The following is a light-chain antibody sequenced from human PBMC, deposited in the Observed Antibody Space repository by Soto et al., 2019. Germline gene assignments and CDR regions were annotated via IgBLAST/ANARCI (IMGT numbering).Light chain of an antibody. V-gene: IGLV2-11*01. J-gene: IGLJ2*01. CDR2: DVS. CDR3: CSYAGSYTFDVV. CDR1: SSDVGGYNY. Sequence: QSVLTQPRSVSGSPGQSVTISCTGTSSDVGGYNYVSWYLQHPGKAPKLMIYDVSKRPSGVPDRFSGSKSGNTASLTISGLQAEDEADYYCCSYAGSYTFDVVFGGGTKLTVL.